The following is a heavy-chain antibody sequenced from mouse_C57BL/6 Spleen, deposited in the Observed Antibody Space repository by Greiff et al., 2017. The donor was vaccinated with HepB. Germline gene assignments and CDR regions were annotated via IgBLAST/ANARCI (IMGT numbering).Heavy chain of an antibody. CDR3: ARDGGFAY. CDR2: IYPGDGDT. J-gene: IGHJ3*01. CDR1: GYAFSSSW. V-gene: IGHV1-82*01. D-gene: IGHD1-1*01. Sequence: QAQLKESGPELVKPGASVKISCKASGYAFSSSWMNWVKQRPGKGLEWIGRIYPGDGDTNYNGKFKGKATLTADKSSSTAYMQLSSLTSEDSAVYFCARDGGFAYWGQGTLVTVSA.